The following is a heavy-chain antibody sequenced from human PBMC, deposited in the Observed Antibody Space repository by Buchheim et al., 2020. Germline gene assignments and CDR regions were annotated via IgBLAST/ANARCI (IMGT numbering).Heavy chain of an antibody. CDR1: GGSVSSGSYY. CDR3: ARLYSATYYLDS. CDR2: IYYGGTT. V-gene: IGHV4-61*01. D-gene: IGHD1-26*01. Sequence: QVQLQESGPGLVKPSETLSLTCSVSGGSVSSGSYYWTWIRQPPGKGLEWIGYIYYGGTTNYNSSLESRVTISVDTSKKQFSLELRSLTAADTALYYCARLYSATYYLDSWGQGTL. J-gene: IGHJ4*02.